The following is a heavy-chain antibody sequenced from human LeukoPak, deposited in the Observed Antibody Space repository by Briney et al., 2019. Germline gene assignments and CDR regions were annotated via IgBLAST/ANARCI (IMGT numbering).Heavy chain of an antibody. CDR3: ARDLIAVAGTGDY. J-gene: IGHJ4*02. V-gene: IGHV3-21*01. CDR2: ISSSSSYI. D-gene: IGHD6-19*01. CDR1: GFTFSSYS. Sequence: PGGSLRLSCAAPGFTFSSYSMNWVRQAPGKGLEWVSSISSSSSYIYYADSVKGRFTISRDNAKNSLYLQMNSLRAEDTAVYYCARDLIAVAGTGDYWGQGTLATVSS.